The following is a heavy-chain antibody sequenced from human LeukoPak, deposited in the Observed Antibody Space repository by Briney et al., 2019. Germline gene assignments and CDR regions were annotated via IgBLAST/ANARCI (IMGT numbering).Heavy chain of an antibody. CDR3: AKDGIVVSYFDY. Sequence: GRSLRLSCAASGFTFSSYGIHWVRQAPGKGLEWVAIISYDGSNKYYADSVKGRFTISRDNSKNTLYLQMNSLRAEDTAMYYCAKDGIVVSYFDYWGQGTLATVSS. V-gene: IGHV3-30*18. D-gene: IGHD3-22*01. J-gene: IGHJ4*02. CDR1: GFTFSSYG. CDR2: ISYDGSNK.